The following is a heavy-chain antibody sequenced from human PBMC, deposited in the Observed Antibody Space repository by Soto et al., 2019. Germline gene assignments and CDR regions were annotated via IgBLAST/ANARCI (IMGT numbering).Heavy chain of an antibody. V-gene: IGHV4-34*01. CDR1: DGSVSSYY. D-gene: IGHD6-19*01. CDR2: IHHTGVT. J-gene: IGHJ5*02. CDR3: ARGRRQWPLRGDWFDP. Sequence: SETLSLTCTVSDGSVSSYYWSWIRQPPGKGLEWIGQIHHTGVTNYNPSLKSRVTMSVDTSNNQFSLKLNSVTAADTAVYYCARGRRQWPLRGDWFDPWGQGALVTVSS.